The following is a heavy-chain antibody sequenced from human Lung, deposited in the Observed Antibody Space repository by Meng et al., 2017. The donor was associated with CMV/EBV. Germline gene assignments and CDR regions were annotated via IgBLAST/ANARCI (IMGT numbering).Heavy chain of an antibody. J-gene: IGHJ4*02. CDR2: ISSSSTI. CDR3: AREGYDYDSGNYYYYFDR. D-gene: IGHD3-10*01. Sequence: GGSXRLXCAASGFTFSDYYMNWVRQAPGKGLEWVSSISSSSTIYYADSVKGRFTISRDNAKNSLYLQMNSLRAEDTALYYCAREGYDYDSGNYYYYFDRGXQGKXVTVSS. CDR1: GFTFSDYY. V-gene: IGHV3-69-1*02.